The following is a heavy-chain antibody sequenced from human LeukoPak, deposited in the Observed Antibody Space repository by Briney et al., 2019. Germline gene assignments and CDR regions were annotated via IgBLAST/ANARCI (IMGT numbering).Heavy chain of an antibody. CDR3: ARDIGTGDDAFDI. CDR1: GGSISSYY. Sequence: SETLSLTCTVSGGSISSYYWSWIRQPPGKGLEWIGYIYYSGSTSYNPSLKSRVTISVDTSKNQFSLKLSSVTAADTAVYYCARDIGTGDDAFDIWGQGTMVTVSS. V-gene: IGHV4-59*01. D-gene: IGHD7-27*01. J-gene: IGHJ3*02. CDR2: IYYSGST.